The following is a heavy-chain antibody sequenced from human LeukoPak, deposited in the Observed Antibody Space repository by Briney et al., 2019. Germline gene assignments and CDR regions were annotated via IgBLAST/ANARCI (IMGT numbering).Heavy chain of an antibody. V-gene: IGHV4-59*01. CDR3: ARNTSSSPWFDP. CDR1: GGSISSYY. J-gene: IGHJ5*02. D-gene: IGHD6-6*01. CDR2: IYYSGST. Sequence: SETLSLTCTVSGGSISSYYWSWIRQPPGKGLEWIGYIYYSGSTNYNPSLKSRVTISVDTSKNQFSLRLSSVTAADTAVYYCARNTSSSPWFDPWGQGTLVTVSS.